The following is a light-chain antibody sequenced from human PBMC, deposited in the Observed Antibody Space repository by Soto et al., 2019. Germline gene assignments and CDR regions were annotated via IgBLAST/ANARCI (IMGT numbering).Light chain of an antibody. CDR1: SSDIGGYNY. V-gene: IGLV2-14*01. Sequence: QAVVTQPASVSGSPGQSITISCTGTSSDIGGYNYVSWYQQHPGKVPKLMIFEVSTRPSGVSYRFSGSKSGNTASLTISGLQAEDEADYYCSSYTGSSTLYVFGTGTKVTVL. CDR3: SSYTGSSTLYV. J-gene: IGLJ1*01. CDR2: EVS.